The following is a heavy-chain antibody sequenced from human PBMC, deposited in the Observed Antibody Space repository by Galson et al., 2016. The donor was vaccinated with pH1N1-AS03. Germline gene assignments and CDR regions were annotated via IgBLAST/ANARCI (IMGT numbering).Heavy chain of an antibody. Sequence: CAISGDSVSSDSAAWNWIRQSPSRGLEWLGRTYYRSRWYNDYAPSLSSRVSITADTSKNQFSLHLTSVTPEDSATYFCVRDFYGDVFGYWGQGTLVTVSS. CDR3: VRDFYGDVFGY. CDR2: TYYRSRWYN. CDR1: GDSVSSDSAA. D-gene: IGHD4-17*01. V-gene: IGHV6-1*01. J-gene: IGHJ4*02.